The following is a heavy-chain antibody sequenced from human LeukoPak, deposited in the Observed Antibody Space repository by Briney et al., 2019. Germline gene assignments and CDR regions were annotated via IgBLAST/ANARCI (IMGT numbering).Heavy chain of an antibody. CDR2: INQDGSEN. CDR3: ARISGSYYDAFDI. J-gene: IGHJ3*02. V-gene: IGHV3-7*01. Sequence: GGSLRLSCAASGFTFSSYWMSWVRQAPGKGLEWVANINQDGSENYYVDSVKGRFTISRDNAKNSLYLQMNSLRAEDTAVYYCARISGSYYDAFDIWGQGTMVTVSS. D-gene: IGHD1-26*01. CDR1: GFTFSSYW.